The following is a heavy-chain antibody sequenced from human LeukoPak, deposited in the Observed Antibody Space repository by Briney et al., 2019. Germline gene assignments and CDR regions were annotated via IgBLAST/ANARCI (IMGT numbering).Heavy chain of an antibody. D-gene: IGHD6-6*01. Sequence: SETLSLTCTVSGYSISSGYYWGWIRQPPGKGLEWIGSIYHSGSTYYNPSLKGRVTISVDTSKNQYSLKLSSVTAADTAVYYCARDAPLFSPYSSSLYYFDYWGQGTLVTVSS. J-gene: IGHJ4*02. CDR1: GYSISSGYY. CDR2: IYHSGST. V-gene: IGHV4-38-2*02. CDR3: ARDAPLFSPYSSSLYYFDY.